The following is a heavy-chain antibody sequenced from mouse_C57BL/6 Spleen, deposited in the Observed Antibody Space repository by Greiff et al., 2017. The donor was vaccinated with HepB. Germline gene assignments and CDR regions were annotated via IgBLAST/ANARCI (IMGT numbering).Heavy chain of an antibody. J-gene: IGHJ4*01. CDR3: ARKNYGRNARDY. D-gene: IGHD1-1*01. V-gene: IGHV5-17*01. CDR2: ISRGSSTI. CDR1: GFTFSDYG. Sequence: EVKLVESGGGLVKPGGSLKLSCAASGFTFSDYGMHWVRQAPEKGLEWVAYISRGSSTIYYADTVKGRFTISRDNAKNTLFLQMTSLRSEDTAMYYCARKNYGRNARDYWGQGTSVTVSS.